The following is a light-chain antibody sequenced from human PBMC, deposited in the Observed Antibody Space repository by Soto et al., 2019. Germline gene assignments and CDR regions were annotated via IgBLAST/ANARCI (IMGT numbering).Light chain of an antibody. Sequence: HAVVTQEPSLTVSPGGTVTLTCGSNTGAVTSGHYPHWLQQRPGQAPRTLIYDTSNKQSWTPARFSGSLLGGKAALTLSGAQPEDEADYYCLLSYSGGNWVFGGGTKVTVL. V-gene: IGLV7-46*01. CDR2: DTS. J-gene: IGLJ3*02. CDR3: LLSYSGGNWV. CDR1: TGAVTSGHY.